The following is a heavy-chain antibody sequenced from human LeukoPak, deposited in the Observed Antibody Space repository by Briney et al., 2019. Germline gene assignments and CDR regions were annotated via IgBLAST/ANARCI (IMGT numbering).Heavy chain of an antibody. CDR2: INTNTGNP. J-gene: IGHJ4*02. V-gene: IGHV7-4-1*02. Sequence: GASVKVSCKASGYTFTSYAMNWVRQAPGQGLEWMGWINTNTGNPTYAQGFTGRFVFTLDTSVSTAYLQISSLKAEDTAVYYRARVNLGYCSGGSCLPTTFDYWGQGTLVTVSS. CDR1: GYTFTSYA. CDR3: ARVNLGYCSGGSCLPTTFDY. D-gene: IGHD2-15*01.